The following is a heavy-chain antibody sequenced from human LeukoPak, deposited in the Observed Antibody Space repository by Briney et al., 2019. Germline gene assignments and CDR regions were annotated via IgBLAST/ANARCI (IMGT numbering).Heavy chain of an antibody. J-gene: IGHJ4*02. V-gene: IGHV4-34*01. Sequence: SETLSLTCAVYGGSFSGYYWSWIRQPPGKGLEWIGEINHSGSTNYNPSLKSRVTISVDTSKNQFSLKLTSVTAADTAVYYCAREGDYGDYVYWGQGTLVTVSS. CDR1: GGSFSGYY. CDR2: INHSGST. CDR3: AREGDYGDYVY. D-gene: IGHD4-17*01.